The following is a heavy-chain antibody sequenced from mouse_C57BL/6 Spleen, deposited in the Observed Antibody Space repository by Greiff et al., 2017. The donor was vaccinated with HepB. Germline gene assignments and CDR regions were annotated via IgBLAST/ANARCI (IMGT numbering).Heavy chain of an antibody. Sequence: VQLKESGGGLVKPGGSLKLSCAASGFTFSSYAMSWVRQTPEKRLEWVATISDGGSYTYYPDNVKGRFTISRDNAKNNLYLQMSHLKSEDTAMYYCARSYYSNYVFDYWGQGTTLTVSS. V-gene: IGHV5-4*01. J-gene: IGHJ2*01. CDR3: ARSYYSNYVFDY. CDR1: GFTFSSYA. CDR2: ISDGGSYT. D-gene: IGHD2-5*01.